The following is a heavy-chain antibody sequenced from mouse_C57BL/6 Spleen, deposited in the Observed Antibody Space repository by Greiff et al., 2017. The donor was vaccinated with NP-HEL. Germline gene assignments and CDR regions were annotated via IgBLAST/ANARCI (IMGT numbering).Heavy chain of an antibody. CDR1: GYAFSSSW. Sequence: VQLQESGPELVKPGASVKISCKASGYAFSSSWMNWVKQRPGKGLEWIGRIYPGDGDTNYNGKFKGKATLTADKSSSTAYMQLSSLTSEDSAVYFCAKGGITTVVRYAMDYWGQGTSVTVSS. V-gene: IGHV1-82*01. J-gene: IGHJ4*01. CDR2: IYPGDGDT. D-gene: IGHD1-1*01. CDR3: AKGGITTVVRYAMDY.